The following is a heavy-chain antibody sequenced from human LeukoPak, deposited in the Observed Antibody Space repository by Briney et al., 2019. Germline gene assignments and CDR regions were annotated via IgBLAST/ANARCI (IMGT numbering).Heavy chain of an antibody. CDR1: GFTFTSSA. J-gene: IGHJ4*02. V-gene: IGHV1-58*01. CDR3: AAGMVLLGSRSPYFDY. CDR2: IVVGSGNT. Sequence: SAKVSCKASGFTFTSSAVQWVRQARGQRLEGIGWIVVGSGNTNYAQKFQERVTITRDMSTSTAYMELSSLRSEDTAVYYCAAGMVLLGSRSPYFDYWGQGTLVTVSS. D-gene: IGHD2-15*01.